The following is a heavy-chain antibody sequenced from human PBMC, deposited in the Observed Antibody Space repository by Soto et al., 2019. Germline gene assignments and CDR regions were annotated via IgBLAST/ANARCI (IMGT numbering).Heavy chain of an antibody. Sequence: QVQLVESGGGVVHPGRSLRLSCAASGFTFSSYAMHWVRQAPGKGLEWVAVISYDGSNKYYADSVKGRFTISRDNSKNTLYLQMNSLRAEDTAVYYCARRIQPYYFDYWGQGTLVTVSS. CDR2: ISYDGSNK. CDR3: ARRIQPYYFDY. J-gene: IGHJ4*02. D-gene: IGHD5-18*01. CDR1: GFTFSSYA. V-gene: IGHV3-30-3*01.